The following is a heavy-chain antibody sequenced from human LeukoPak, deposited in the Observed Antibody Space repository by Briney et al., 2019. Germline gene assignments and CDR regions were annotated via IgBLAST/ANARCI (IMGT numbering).Heavy chain of an antibody. Sequence: SVKVSCKASGGTFSSYAISWVRQAPGQGLEWMGGIIPIFGTASYAQKFQGRVTITTDESTSTAYMELSSLRSEDTAVYYCARGNYDNSGYSLWGQGTLVTVSS. D-gene: IGHD3-22*01. CDR1: GGTFSSYA. CDR3: ARGNYDNSGYSL. V-gene: IGHV1-69*05. J-gene: IGHJ4*02. CDR2: IIPIFGTA.